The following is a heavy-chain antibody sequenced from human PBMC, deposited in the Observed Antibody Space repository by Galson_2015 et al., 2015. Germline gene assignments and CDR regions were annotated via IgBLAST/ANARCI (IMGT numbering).Heavy chain of an antibody. CDR1: GFTVSSNY. V-gene: IGHV3-53*01. D-gene: IGHD4-23*01. CDR2: IYSGGST. CDR3: ARDSSSGYSDY. Sequence: SLRLSCAASGFTVSSNYMSWVRQAPGKGLEWVSVIYSGGSTYYADSVKGRFTISRDNSKNTLYLQMNSLRAEDTAVYYCARDSSSGYSDYWGQGTLVTVSS. J-gene: IGHJ4*02.